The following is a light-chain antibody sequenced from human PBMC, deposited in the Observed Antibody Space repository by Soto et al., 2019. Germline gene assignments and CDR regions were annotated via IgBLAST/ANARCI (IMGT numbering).Light chain of an antibody. CDR3: SSYRSSGTLV. CDR1: SSDVGDYSY. CDR2: EVN. V-gene: IGLV2-14*01. J-gene: IGLJ2*01. Sequence: QSVLTQPASVSGSPGQSITISCTGTSSDVGDYSYVSWYQQHPGKAPKLMIYEVNNRPSGVSNRFSGSKSGNTASLTISGLQAEDEADYYCSSYRSSGTLVFGGGTKLTVL.